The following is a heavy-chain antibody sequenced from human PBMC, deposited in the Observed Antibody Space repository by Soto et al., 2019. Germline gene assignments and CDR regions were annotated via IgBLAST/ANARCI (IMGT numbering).Heavy chain of an antibody. J-gene: IGHJ5*02. CDR3: ARDSSGYSYNWFDP. V-gene: IGHV4-59*01. CDR1: GGSSSSYC. D-gene: IGHD3-22*01. Sequence: ETLSHTCTVSGGSSSSYCWSWIRQPTGKGLEWIGYIYYSGSTNYNPSLKSRVTISVDTSKNQFSLKLSSVTAADTAMYYCARDSSGYSYNWFDPWGQGTLLTVSS. CDR2: IYYSGST.